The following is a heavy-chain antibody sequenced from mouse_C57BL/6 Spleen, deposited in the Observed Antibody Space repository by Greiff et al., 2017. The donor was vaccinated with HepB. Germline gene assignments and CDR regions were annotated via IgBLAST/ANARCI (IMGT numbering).Heavy chain of an antibody. CDR3: ARKGYGSSYGYFDV. V-gene: IGHV1-82*01. Sequence: VQLQQSGPELVKPGASVKISCKASGYAFSSSWMNWVKQRPGKGLEWIGRIYPGDGDTNYNGKFKGKATLTADKSSSTAYMQLSSLKSEDSAVYFCARKGYGSSYGYFDVWGTGTTVTVSS. D-gene: IGHD1-1*01. CDR2: IYPGDGDT. J-gene: IGHJ1*03. CDR1: GYAFSSSW.